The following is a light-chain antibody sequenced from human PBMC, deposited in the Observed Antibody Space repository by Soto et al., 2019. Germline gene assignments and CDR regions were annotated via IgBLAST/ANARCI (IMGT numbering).Light chain of an antibody. CDR2: EVS. J-gene: IGLJ1*01. CDR1: SSDVGGYNY. V-gene: IGLV2-14*01. CDR3: NSYTSKSTGV. Sequence: QSALTQPASVSGSPGQSITISCTGTSSDVGGYNYVSWYQQHPGKAPKLIIYEVSNRPSGVSNRFSGSKSGNTASLTISGLRAEYEADYFCNSYTSKSTGVFGTGTKLTVL.